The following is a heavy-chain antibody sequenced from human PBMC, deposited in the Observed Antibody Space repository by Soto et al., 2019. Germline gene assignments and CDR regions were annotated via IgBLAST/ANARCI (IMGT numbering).Heavy chain of an antibody. D-gene: IGHD5-12*01. CDR3: ARDGGRDGYTYYGMDV. V-gene: IGHV3-33*01. CDR1: GFTFSSYG. Sequence: GGSLRLSCAASGFTFSSYGMHWVRQAPGKGLEWVAVIWYDGSNKYYADSVKGRFTISRDNSKNTLYLQMNSLRAEDTAVYYCARDGGRDGYTYYGMDVWGQGTTVTISS. CDR2: IWYDGSNK. J-gene: IGHJ6*02.